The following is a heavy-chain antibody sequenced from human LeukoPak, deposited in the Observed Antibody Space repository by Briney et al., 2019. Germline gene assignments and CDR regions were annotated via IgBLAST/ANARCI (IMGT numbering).Heavy chain of an antibody. CDR3: ARVAFVAIDY. J-gene: IGHJ4*02. V-gene: IGHV4-59*01. CDR1: GGSISSYY. Sequence: SETLSLTCTVSGGSISSYYWSWIRQPPGKGLEWIGYIYYSGSTNYNPSLKSRVTISVDTFKNQFSLKLSSVTAADTAVYYCARVAFVAIDYWGQGTLVTVSS. D-gene: IGHD2-21*01. CDR2: IYYSGST.